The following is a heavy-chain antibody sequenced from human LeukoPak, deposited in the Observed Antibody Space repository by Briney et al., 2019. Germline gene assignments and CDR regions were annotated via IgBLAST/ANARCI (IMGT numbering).Heavy chain of an antibody. CDR3: ARSSGYDPLDS. Sequence: ASVKVSCKASGYTSTGYYMHWVRQAPGQGPEWIGWINPNSGGTRYAQKFQGRVTMTRDTSISTAYMELSRLRSDDTAVYYCARSSGYDPLDSWGQGTLVTVSS. D-gene: IGHD5-12*01. J-gene: IGHJ4*02. CDR1: GYTSTGYY. CDR2: INPNSGGT. V-gene: IGHV1-2*02.